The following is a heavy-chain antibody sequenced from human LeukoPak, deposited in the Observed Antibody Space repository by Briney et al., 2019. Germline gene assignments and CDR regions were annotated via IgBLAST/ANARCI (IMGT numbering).Heavy chain of an antibody. CDR2: INHSGST. Sequence: SETLSLTCAVCGGSFSGYYWSWIRQPPGKGLQWIGEINHSGSTNYNPSLKSRVTISVDTSKNQFSLKLSSVTAADTAVYYCARGVFEGYTDWYFDLWGRGTLVTVSS. D-gene: IGHD5-18*01. CDR3: ARGVFEGYTDWYFDL. V-gene: IGHV4-34*01. CDR1: GGSFSGYY. J-gene: IGHJ2*01.